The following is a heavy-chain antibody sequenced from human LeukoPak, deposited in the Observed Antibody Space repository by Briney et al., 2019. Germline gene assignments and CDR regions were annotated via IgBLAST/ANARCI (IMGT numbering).Heavy chain of an antibody. CDR3: ARGYCTNGVCYDY. Sequence: PGGSLRLSCAASGFPVSSNYMSWVRQAPGKGLEWVSVIYSGGSTYYADSVKGRFTISRDNSKNTLYLQMNSLRAEDTAVYYCARGYCTNGVCYDYWGQGTLVTVSS. CDR1: GFPVSSNY. D-gene: IGHD2-8*01. V-gene: IGHV3-53*01. CDR2: IYSGGST. J-gene: IGHJ4*02.